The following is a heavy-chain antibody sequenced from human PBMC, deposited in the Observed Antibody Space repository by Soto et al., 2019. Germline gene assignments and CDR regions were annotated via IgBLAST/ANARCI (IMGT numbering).Heavy chain of an antibody. Sequence: PGGSLRLPCAAFGFTFISYGMHRVLQAPGKGLEWVAVISYDGSNKYYADPVKGRFTISRDNSKNTLYLQMNSLRAEDTAVYYCAKDHPPIAAAGYYFDYWGQGTLVTVSS. CDR2: ISYDGSNK. J-gene: IGHJ4*02. V-gene: IGHV3-30*18. D-gene: IGHD6-13*01. CDR1: GFTFISYG. CDR3: AKDHPPIAAAGYYFDY.